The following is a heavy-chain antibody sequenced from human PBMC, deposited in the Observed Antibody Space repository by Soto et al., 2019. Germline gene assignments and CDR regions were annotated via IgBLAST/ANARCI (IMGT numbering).Heavy chain of an antibody. Sequence: SSETLSLTCTVSGGSITSSYWSWIRRPPGKGLAWIAYIYDTGISGYTPSTSYNPSLKSRVTMSVDTSKSQFSLKLTSVTAADTAVYYCARGEDAFFYYGLDVWGQGITVTVSS. CDR1: GGSITSSY. CDR2: IYDTGISGYTPST. V-gene: IGHV4-59*01. J-gene: IGHJ6*02. CDR3: ARGEDAFFYYGLDV.